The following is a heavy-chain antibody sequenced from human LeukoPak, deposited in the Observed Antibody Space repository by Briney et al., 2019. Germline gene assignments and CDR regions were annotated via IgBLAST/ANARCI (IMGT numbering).Heavy chain of an antibody. Sequence: GGSLRLSCAASGFTFSIYAMSWVRQAPGKGLEWVSAISGSGDYTYYADSVKGRFTISRDNSKNTLYLQMSSLRAEDTAIYYCAKRDTALSKGPDYWGQGTLVTVSS. CDR2: ISGSGDYT. D-gene: IGHD5-18*01. CDR3: AKRDTALSKGPDY. V-gene: IGHV3-23*01. J-gene: IGHJ4*02. CDR1: GFTFSIYA.